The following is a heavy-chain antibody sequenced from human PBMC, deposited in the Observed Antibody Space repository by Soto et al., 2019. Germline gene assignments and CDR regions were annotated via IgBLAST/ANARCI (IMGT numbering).Heavy chain of an antibody. V-gene: IGHV1-18*01. CDR1: GYNFTSYG. CDR3: ARDLYYSSGRYFDHDAFDI. Sequence: QVQLVQSGADVKKPGASVKVSCKASGYNFTSYGISWVRQAPGQGLEWVGWMSPHNDRTKYARRFQDRVTMTTETPTSTVYMELGSLRSDDTAVYYCARDLYYSSGRYFDHDAFDIWGQGTVVTVSS. J-gene: IGHJ3*02. D-gene: IGHD6-19*01. CDR2: MSPHNDRT.